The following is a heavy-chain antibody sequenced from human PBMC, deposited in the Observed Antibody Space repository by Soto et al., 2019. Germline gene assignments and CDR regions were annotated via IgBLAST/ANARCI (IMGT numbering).Heavy chain of an antibody. D-gene: IGHD2-2*02. Sequence: GESLKISCKGSVYGFISYWIGWVRQMPGKGLEWMGIIYPGDSDTRYSPSFQGQVTISADKSISTAYLQWSSLKASDTAMYYCARLGGWGHCSNTRCYTFDYWGQGTPVTVSS. V-gene: IGHV5-51*01. CDR1: VYGFISYW. J-gene: IGHJ4*02. CDR3: ARLGGWGHCSNTRCYTFDY. CDR2: IYPGDSDT.